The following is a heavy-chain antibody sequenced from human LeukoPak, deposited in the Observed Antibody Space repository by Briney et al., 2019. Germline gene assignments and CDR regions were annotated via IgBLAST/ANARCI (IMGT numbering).Heavy chain of an antibody. CDR1: GGSISRYY. J-gene: IGHJ5*02. Sequence: SETLSLTCTVSGGSISRYYWSWVRQPPGKGLEWVGYIYYSGSTNYNPSLKSRVTISVDTSKTQFSLKLSSVTAADTAVYYCARRSATGGLYWFDPWGQGTLVTVSS. CDR3: ARRSATGGLYWFDP. V-gene: IGHV4-59*08. D-gene: IGHD5-12*01. CDR2: IYYSGST.